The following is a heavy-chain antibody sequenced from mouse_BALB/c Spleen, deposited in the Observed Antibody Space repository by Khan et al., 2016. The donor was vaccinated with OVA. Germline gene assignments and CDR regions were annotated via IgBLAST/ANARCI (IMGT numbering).Heavy chain of an antibody. V-gene: IGHV14-1*02. CDR3: TRSGYSAWFAY. CDR2: IDPENGET. CDR1: GFNIKDYY. Sequence: VQLQQPGAELVRPGALVKLSCKASGFNIKDYYMHWVKRRPEQGLEWIGWIDPENGETVYDPKFQGKASITANTSSNTAYLQLSSLTSEDTAVYYCTRSGYSAWFAYWGQGTPVTVSA. J-gene: IGHJ3*01.